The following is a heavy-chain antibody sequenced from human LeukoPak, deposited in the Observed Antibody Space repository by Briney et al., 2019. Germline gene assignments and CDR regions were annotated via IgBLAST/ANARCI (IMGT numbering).Heavy chain of an antibody. CDR2: IYSSGTT. CDR1: GFTVSSNY. Sequence: KPGGSLRLSCAASGFTVSSNYMSWVRQPAGKGLEWIGHIYSSGTTHYNPSLNNRVTISLDASTSQFSLHLNSVTAADTAVYFCARAEGSGSGAYTLDYWGQGILVTVSS. D-gene: IGHD3-10*01. J-gene: IGHJ4*02. CDR3: ARAEGSGSGAYTLDY. V-gene: IGHV4-59*10.